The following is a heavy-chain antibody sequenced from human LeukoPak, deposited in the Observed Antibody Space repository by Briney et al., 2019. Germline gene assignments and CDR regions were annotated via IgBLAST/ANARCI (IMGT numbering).Heavy chain of an antibody. J-gene: IGHJ4*02. V-gene: IGHV3-23*01. CDR1: AFTFRFYA. Sequence: GGSLRLSCAAVAFTFRFYAMSWVRQAPGKGLEWVAAISGSGGGTYYADSVKGRFSISRDNSKNTLHLQMNSLRAEDTAVYYSAKGSVYNDFDYWGQGALVLVSS. CDR2: ISGSGGGT. CDR3: AKGSVYNDFDY. D-gene: IGHD5-24*01.